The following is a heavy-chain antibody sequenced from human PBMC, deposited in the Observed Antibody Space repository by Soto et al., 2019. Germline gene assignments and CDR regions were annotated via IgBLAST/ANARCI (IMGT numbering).Heavy chain of an antibody. CDR1: GYSISSGYY. V-gene: IGHV4-38-2*02. Sequence: SETLSLTCAVSGYSISSGYYWGWIRQPPGKGLEWIGSIYHSGSTYYNPSLKSRVTISVDTSKNQFSLKLSSVTAADTAVYYCARDYRSAFDIWGQGTMVTVSS. CDR2: IYHSGST. CDR3: ARDYRSAFDI. J-gene: IGHJ3*02.